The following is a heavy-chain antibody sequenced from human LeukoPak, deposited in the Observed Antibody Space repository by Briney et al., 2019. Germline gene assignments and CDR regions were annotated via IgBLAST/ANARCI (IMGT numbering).Heavy chain of an antibody. D-gene: IGHD3-3*02. V-gene: IGHV3-33*01. CDR1: GFTSSHNG. J-gene: IGHJ5*02. CDR3: ARDVDTSNHMSIFDP. CDR2: IQSDGSYK. Sequence: GTSLRLSCAGSGFTSSHNGMHWVRQGPARGRGGGAGIQSDGSYKYYEDSLKGRFTISRDNFKNILYLQMNSLRAEDTAVYSCARDVDTSNHMSIFDPWGQGTLVTVSS.